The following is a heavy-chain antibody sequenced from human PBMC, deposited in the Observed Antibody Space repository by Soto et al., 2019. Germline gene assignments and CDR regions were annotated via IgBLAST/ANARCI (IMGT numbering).Heavy chain of an antibody. D-gene: IGHD3-9*01. J-gene: IGHJ3*02. CDR3: AHSFEADYDILTGYYVPGAFDI. CDR2: IYWNDDK. Sequence: SGPTLVNPTQTLTLTCTFSGFSLSTSGVGVGRIRQPPGKALEWLALIYWNDDKRYSPSLKSRLTITKDTSKNQVVLTMTNMDPVDTATYYCAHSFEADYDILTGYYVPGAFDIWGQGTMVTVSS. V-gene: IGHV2-5*01. CDR1: GFSLSTSGVG.